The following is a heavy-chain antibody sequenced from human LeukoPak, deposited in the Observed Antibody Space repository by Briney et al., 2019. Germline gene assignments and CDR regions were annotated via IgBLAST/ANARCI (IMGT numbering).Heavy chain of an antibody. CDR3: AKDVRWNDEYFDY. D-gene: IGHD1-1*01. CDR1: GFTFSSYA. V-gene: IGHV3-23*01. Sequence: PRGSLRLSCAASGFTFSSYAMSWVRQAPGKGLEWVSAISGSGGSTYYADSVKGRFTISRDNSKNTLYLQMNSLRAEDTAVYYCAKDVRWNDEYFDYWGQGTLVTVSS. CDR2: ISGSGGST. J-gene: IGHJ4*02.